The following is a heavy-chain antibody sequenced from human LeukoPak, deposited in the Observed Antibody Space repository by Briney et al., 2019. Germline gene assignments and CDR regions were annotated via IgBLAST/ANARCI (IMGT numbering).Heavy chain of an antibody. CDR2: ISSSSSTI. J-gene: IGHJ4*02. D-gene: IGHD1-26*01. V-gene: IGHV3-48*01. CDR3: AKDLRSSADSKMGAADY. Sequence: GSLRLSCAASGFTFSSYSMNWVRQAPGKGLEWVSYISSSSSTIYYADSVKGRFTISRDNAKNSLYLQMNSLRAEDTAVYYCAKDLRSSADSKMGAADYWGQGTLVTVSS. CDR1: GFTFSSYS.